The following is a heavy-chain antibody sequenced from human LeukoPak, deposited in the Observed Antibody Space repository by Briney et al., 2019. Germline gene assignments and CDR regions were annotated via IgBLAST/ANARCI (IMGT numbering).Heavy chain of an antibody. D-gene: IGHD4-17*01. CDR3: ARDVVPSTVTTSFDAFDI. Sequence: GGSLRLSCAVSGFTVSGNCISWVRQAPGKGLEWVSVVYSGGITNYADSVKGRFTISRDISNNTVYLQMNSLRAEDTAVYYCARDVVPSTVTTSFDAFDIWGQGTMVTVSS. CDR1: GFTVSGNC. J-gene: IGHJ3*02. V-gene: IGHV3-53*05. CDR2: VYSGGIT.